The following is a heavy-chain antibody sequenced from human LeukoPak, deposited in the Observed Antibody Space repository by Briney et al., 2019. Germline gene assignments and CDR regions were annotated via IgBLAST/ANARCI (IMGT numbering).Heavy chain of an antibody. D-gene: IGHD6-6*01. CDR2: IKQDGSEK. J-gene: IGHJ5*02. CDR3: ARCPPISIAARPGWFDP. V-gene: IGHV3-7*01. CDR1: GFNLTDYW. Sequence: QPGGSLRLSCAASGFNLTDYWMSWVRQAPGKGLEWVANIKQDGSEKYYVDSVKGRFTISRDNAKNSLYLQMNSLRAEDTAVYYCARCPPISIAARPGWFDPWGQGTLVTVSS.